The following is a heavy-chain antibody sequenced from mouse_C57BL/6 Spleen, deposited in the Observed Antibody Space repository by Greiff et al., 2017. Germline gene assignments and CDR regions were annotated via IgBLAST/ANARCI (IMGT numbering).Heavy chain of an antibody. D-gene: IGHD1-1*01. CDR1: GFTFSSYG. V-gene: IGHV5-6*01. CDR2: ISSGGSST. J-gene: IGHJ2*01. CDR3: ARNYYGSSYEDYLDY. Sequence: EVHLVESGGDLVKPGGSLKLSCAASGFTFSSYGMSWVRQTPDKRLEWVATISSGGSSTYYPDSVKGRFTISRDNAKNTLYLQMSRLKSEDTAMYYCARNYYGSSYEDYLDYWGQGTTLTVSS.